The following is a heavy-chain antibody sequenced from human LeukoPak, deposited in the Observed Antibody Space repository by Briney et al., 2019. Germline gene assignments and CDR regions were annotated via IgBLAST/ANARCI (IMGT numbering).Heavy chain of an antibody. J-gene: IGHJ3*02. Sequence: SQTLSLNCTVSGGSISSGGYYWSRIRQPPGKGLEWIGYLYTSGSTNYNPSLESRVTIAVDTSKNQFSLDLSSVTAADTAVYYCARQKCTSTSCLTKNAFDIWGQGTMVTVSS. CDR2: LYTSGST. V-gene: IGHV4-61*09. CDR3: ARQKCTSTSCLTKNAFDI. CDR1: GGSISSGGYY. D-gene: IGHD2-2*01.